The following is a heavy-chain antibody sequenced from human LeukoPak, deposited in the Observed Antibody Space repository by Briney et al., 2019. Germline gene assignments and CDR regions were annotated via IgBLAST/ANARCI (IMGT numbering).Heavy chain of an antibody. Sequence: GGSLRLSCAASGFTFSSYSMNWVRQAPGKGLEWVSSISSSSSYIYYADSVKGRFTISRDNAKNSLCLQMNSLRAEDTAVYYCAKHPGYSSRWATGDYWGQGTLVTVSS. D-gene: IGHD6-13*01. V-gene: IGHV3-21*01. CDR1: GFTFSSYS. CDR3: AKHPGYSSRWATGDY. J-gene: IGHJ4*02. CDR2: ISSSSSYI.